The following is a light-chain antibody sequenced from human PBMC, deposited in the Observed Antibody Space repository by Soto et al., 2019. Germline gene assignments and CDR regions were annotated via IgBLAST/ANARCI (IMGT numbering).Light chain of an antibody. CDR2: KAS. CDR3: QQYNSYSWT. V-gene: IGKV1-5*03. Sequence: DIQMTQFPSTLSASVGDRVTITCRASQSLNNWLAWYQQKPGNAPKLLIYKASNLESGVPSRFSGGGSGTEFTLTISSLQPDDLATYYCQQYNSYSWTFGQGTKVEIK. CDR1: QSLNNW. J-gene: IGKJ1*01.